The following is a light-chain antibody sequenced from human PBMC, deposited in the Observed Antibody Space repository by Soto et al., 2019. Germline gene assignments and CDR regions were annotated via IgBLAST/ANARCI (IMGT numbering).Light chain of an antibody. CDR1: QTLSINS. CDR3: QQRSTGPPLS. J-gene: IGKJ4*01. CDR2: AAS. Sequence: EIVLTQSPDTLSLSPGERATLFFRASQTLSINSLAWYQQKPGQAPRLLIYAASTRHTGIPDRFNGSGSGTDFALTISSLEPEDFAVYYCQQRSTGPPLSFGVGTKVDIK. V-gene: IGKV3D-20*02.